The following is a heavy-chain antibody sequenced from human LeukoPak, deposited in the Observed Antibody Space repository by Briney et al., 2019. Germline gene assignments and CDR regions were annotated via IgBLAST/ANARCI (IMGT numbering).Heavy chain of an antibody. V-gene: IGHV3-23*01. CDR1: GFTFSSYA. J-gene: IGHJ6*02. CDR3: AKARPWDSSRSYYFGMDV. CDR2: IPGSGGAT. D-gene: IGHD3-22*01. Sequence: EGSLRLSCEASGFTFSSYAIRWVRQAPGTGLEWVSSIPGSGGATYYADSVRGRFSISRDSSKNTVYLQMNSLRDEDTAVYYCAKARPWDSSRSYYFGMDVWGHGTTDTVSS.